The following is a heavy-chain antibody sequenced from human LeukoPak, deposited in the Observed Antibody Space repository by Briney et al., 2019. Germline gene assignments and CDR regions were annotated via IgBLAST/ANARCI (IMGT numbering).Heavy chain of an antibody. D-gene: IGHD3-22*01. CDR3: ARLRAYYYDSSGYYNFDF. V-gene: IGHV4-39*01. J-gene: IGHJ4*02. Sequence: SETLSLTCTVSGGSMNRTTYYWGWIRQPPGKGLECIGRISYSGRTYYNPSLQSRVTISVDTSKNQFSLGLSSVTAADTAVYYCARLRAYYYDSSGYYNFDFWGQGTLVTVSS. CDR2: ISYSGRT. CDR1: GGSMNRTTYY.